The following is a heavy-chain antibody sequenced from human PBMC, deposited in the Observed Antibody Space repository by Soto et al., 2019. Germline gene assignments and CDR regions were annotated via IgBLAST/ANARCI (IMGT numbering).Heavy chain of an antibody. V-gene: IGHV1-8*01. J-gene: IGHJ4*02. CDR3: ARSAAAAGTGFDY. CDR1: GYTFTSYD. CDR2: MNPNSGNT. Sequence: ASVKVSCKASGYTFTSYDINWVRQATGQGLEWMGWMNPNSGNTGYAQKFQGRVTMTRNTSVSTAYMELSSLRSEDTAVYYCARSAAAAGTGFDYWGQGTLVTVSS. D-gene: IGHD6-13*01.